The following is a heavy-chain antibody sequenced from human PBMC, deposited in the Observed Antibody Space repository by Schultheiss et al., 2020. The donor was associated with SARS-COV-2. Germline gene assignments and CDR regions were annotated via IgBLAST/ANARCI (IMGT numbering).Heavy chain of an antibody. J-gene: IGHJ4*02. CDR2: IKSKTDGGTT. CDR1: GFTVSSNY. V-gene: IGHV3-15*01. CDR3: TTDSVNDYGEIRY. Sequence: GGSLRLSCAASGFTVSSNYMSWVRQAPGKGLEWVGRIKSKTDGGTTDYAAPVKGRFTISRDDSKNTLYLQMNSLKTEDTAVYYCTTDSVNDYGEIRYWGQGTLVTVSS. D-gene: IGHD4-17*01.